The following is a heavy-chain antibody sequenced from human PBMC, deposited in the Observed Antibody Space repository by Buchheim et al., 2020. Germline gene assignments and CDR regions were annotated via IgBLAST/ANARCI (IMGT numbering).Heavy chain of an antibody. V-gene: IGHV4-30-4*01. Sequence: QVQLQESGPGLVKPSQTLSLSCTVSGGSIARGESYWSWIRQPPGKGLEWIGYSYYTGNTFYNPSLKSRVIISGDTSKKLFSLKLSSVTAADTAVYFCARGGKSYHDSYGYCDSWGQGTL. CDR3: ARGGKSYHDSYGYCDS. J-gene: IGHJ5*01. CDR2: SYYTGNT. D-gene: IGHD3-22*01. CDR1: GGSIARGESY.